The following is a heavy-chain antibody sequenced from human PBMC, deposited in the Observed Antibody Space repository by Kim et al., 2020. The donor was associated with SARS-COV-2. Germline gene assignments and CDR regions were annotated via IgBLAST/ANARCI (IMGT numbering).Heavy chain of an antibody. D-gene: IGHD6-19*01. V-gene: IGHV3-48*02. CDR2: ISSSSSTI. J-gene: IGHJ3*02. CDR1: GFTFSSYS. CDR3: ARNAPEGPGTLAVAGTRAGAFDI. Sequence: GGSLRLSCAASGFTFSSYSMNWVRQAPGKGLEWVSYISSSSSTIYYADSVKGRFTISRDNAKNSLYLQMNSLRDEDTAVYYCARNAPEGPGTLAVAGTRAGAFDIWGQGTMVTVSS.